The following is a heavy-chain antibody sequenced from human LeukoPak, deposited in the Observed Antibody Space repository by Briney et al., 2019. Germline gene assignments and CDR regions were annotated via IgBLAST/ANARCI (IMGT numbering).Heavy chain of an antibody. V-gene: IGHV3-30*18. CDR3: AKDSIMIVVDYYYYGMDV. D-gene: IGHD3-22*01. Sequence: GGSLRLSCAASGFTFSSYGMHWVRQAPGKGLEWVAVISYDGSNKYYADSVKGRFTISRDTSKNTLYLQMNSLRAEDTAVYYCAKDSIMIVVDYYYYGMDVWGQGTTVTVSS. J-gene: IGHJ6*02. CDR2: ISYDGSNK. CDR1: GFTFSSYG.